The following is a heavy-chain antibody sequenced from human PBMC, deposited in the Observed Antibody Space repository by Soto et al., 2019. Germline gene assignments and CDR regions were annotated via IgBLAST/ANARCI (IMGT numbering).Heavy chain of an antibody. D-gene: IGHD3-16*01. CDR1: SHTLTSSG. J-gene: IGHJ4*03. V-gene: IGHV1-18*04. CDR3: AREGMLGPHDAYDI. CDR2: ISTHNGNT. Sequence: ASVKVSWQASSHTLTSSGSRLVRRATGQRLEWMGWISTHNGNTIYAPSVQDRVTLTTQISTNIAYMELRNLRYDDTAVYYCAREGMLGPHDAYDIWGQGTLVTVSS.